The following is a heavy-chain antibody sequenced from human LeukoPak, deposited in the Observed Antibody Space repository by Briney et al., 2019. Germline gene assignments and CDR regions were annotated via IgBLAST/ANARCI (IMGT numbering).Heavy chain of an antibody. D-gene: IGHD6-19*01. CDR2: INPEGAST. CDR3: ARGTAITAGIDF. V-gene: IGHV3-74*01. Sequence: SGGSLRLSCTASGFAFSTYWMFWVRQAPGKGLVWVSQINPEGASTTYGDPAKGRFTASRDNAKNALHLQMNSLRVDDTAVYYCARGTAITAGIDFWSQGTLVTVSS. J-gene: IGHJ4*02. CDR1: GFAFSTYW.